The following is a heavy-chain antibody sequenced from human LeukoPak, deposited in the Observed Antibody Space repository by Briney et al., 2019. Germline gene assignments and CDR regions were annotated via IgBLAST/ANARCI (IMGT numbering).Heavy chain of an antibody. V-gene: IGHV3-23*01. J-gene: IGHJ3*02. D-gene: IGHD1-26*01. CDR2: ISGSGGST. CDR1: GFTFSSYA. CDR3: AKDLLGAPLGAFDI. Sequence: GGSLRLSCAASGFTFSSYAMSWVRQAPGKGLEWVSAISGSGGSTYFADSVKGRFTVSRDNSKSTLYLQMNSLRAEDTAVYYCAKDLLGAPLGAFDIWGQGTMVSVSS.